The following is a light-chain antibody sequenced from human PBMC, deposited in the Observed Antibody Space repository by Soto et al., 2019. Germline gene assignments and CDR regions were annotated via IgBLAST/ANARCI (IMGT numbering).Light chain of an antibody. V-gene: IGKV1-39*01. CDR2: AAS. J-gene: IGKJ1*01. Sequence: IQMTQYPGSLYAAVGDRVIITCRASQSISSYLNWYQQKPGKAPKLLIFAASSLQSGVPSSFSASRSGPDFTLTISSLQPEDFATYYCQQSYSSPPTFGQGTKVDI. CDR3: QQSYSSPPT. CDR1: QSISSY.